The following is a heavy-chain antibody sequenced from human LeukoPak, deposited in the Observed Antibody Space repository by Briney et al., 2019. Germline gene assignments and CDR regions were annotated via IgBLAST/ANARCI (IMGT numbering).Heavy chain of an antibody. CDR2: ISSSGSTI. Sequence: GGSLRLSCAASGFTFSDYYMSWIRQAPGKGLEWVSYISSSGSTIYYADSVKGRFTISRDNAKNSLYLQMNSLRAEDTAVYYCARDCTRLPWEYYYYMDVWGKGTTVTVSS. V-gene: IGHV3-11*04. CDR1: GFTFSDYY. J-gene: IGHJ6*03. D-gene: IGHD1-26*01. CDR3: ARDCTRLPWEYYYYMDV.